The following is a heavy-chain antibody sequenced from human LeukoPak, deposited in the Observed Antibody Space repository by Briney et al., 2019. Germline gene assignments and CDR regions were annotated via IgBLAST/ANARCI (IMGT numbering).Heavy chain of an antibody. Sequence: PSQTLSLTCTVSGGSISSGGYYWSWIRQHPGTGLEWIGYTYYSGSTYYNPSLKSRVTISVDTSKNQFSLKLSSVTAADTAVYYCARGGGIVATITFDYWGQGTLVTVSS. CDR3: ARGGGIVATITFDY. D-gene: IGHD5-12*01. CDR2: TYYSGST. V-gene: IGHV4-31*03. J-gene: IGHJ4*02. CDR1: GGSISSGGYY.